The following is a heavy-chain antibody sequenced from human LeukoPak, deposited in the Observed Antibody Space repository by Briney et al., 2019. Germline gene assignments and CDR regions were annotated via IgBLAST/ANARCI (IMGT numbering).Heavy chain of an antibody. D-gene: IGHD2-15*01. CDR1: GYKFTGYY. J-gene: IGHJ4*02. V-gene: IGHV1-2*02. Sequence: ASVKVSCKASGYKFTGYYMHWVRQAPGQGLEWMGWINPNSGGTNFAQKFQGRVTMTRDTSISTAYMELSRLRSDDTAVYYCARGYCSGGSCYEFDYWGQGTLVTVSS. CDR2: INPNSGGT. CDR3: ARGYCSGGSCYEFDY.